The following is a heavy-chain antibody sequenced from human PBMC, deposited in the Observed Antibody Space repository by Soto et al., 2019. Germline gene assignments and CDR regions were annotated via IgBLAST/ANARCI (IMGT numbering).Heavy chain of an antibody. Sequence: QVQLVESGGVVVQPGRSLRLSCAASGFTFSSYAMHWVRQAPGKGLEWVAVISYDGSNKYYADSVKGRFTISRDNSKNTLYLQMNSLRAEDTAVYYCARGAWYYGMDVWGQGTTVTVSS. CDR1: GFTFSSYA. CDR2: ISYDGSNK. V-gene: IGHV3-30-3*01. CDR3: ARGAWYYGMDV. J-gene: IGHJ6*02.